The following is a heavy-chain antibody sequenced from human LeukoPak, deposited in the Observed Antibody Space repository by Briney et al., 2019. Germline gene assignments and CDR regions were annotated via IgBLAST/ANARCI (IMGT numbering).Heavy chain of an antibody. D-gene: IGHD2-21*02. CDR1: GFTSSSYS. Sequence: GGSLRLSCAASGFTSSSYSMNWVRQAPGKGLEWVSYISSSSSTIYYADSVEGRFSISRDNAKNSLYLQMNSLGAEDTAVYYCARDASRDPLVEYFQHWGQGTLVTVSS. J-gene: IGHJ1*01. CDR2: ISSSSSTI. CDR3: ARDASRDPLVEYFQH. V-gene: IGHV3-48*01.